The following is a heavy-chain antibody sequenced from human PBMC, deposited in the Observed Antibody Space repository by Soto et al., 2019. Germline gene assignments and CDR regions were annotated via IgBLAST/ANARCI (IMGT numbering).Heavy chain of an antibody. Sequence: LRLSFAASGFTFISYAISWVRQAPGKGLEWVSAISGSGGSTYYADSVKGRFTISRDNSKNTLYLQMNSLRAEDTAVYYCAKGTSIAARPVDYWGQGTLVTVSS. CDR3: AKGTSIAARPVDY. J-gene: IGHJ4*02. CDR2: ISGSGGST. CDR1: GFTFISYA. D-gene: IGHD6-6*01. V-gene: IGHV3-23*01.